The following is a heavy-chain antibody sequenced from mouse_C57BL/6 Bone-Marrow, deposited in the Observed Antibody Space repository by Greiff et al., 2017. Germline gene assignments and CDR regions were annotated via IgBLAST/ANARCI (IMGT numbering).Heavy chain of an antibody. V-gene: IGHV5-6*01. CDR1: GFTFSSYG. D-gene: IGHD1-1*01. J-gene: IGHJ3*01. Sequence: EVMLVESGGDLVKPGGSLKLSCAASGFTFSSYGMSWVRQTPDKRLEWVATISSGGSYTYYPDSVKGRFTISRDNAKNTLYLQMSSLKSEDTAMYYCATYYGSSPAWFAYWGQETLVTVSA. CDR3: ATYYGSSPAWFAY. CDR2: ISSGGSYT.